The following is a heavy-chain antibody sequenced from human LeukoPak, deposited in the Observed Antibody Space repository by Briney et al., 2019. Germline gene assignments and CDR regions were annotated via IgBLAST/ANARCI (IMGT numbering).Heavy chain of an antibody. CDR3: AREHPYDSSGYYLGY. CDR2: IYSGGST. CDR1: GFTFSSYW. Sequence: GGSLRLSCAASGFTFSSYWMSWVRQAPGKGLEWVSVIYSGGSTYYADSVKGRFTISRDNSKNTLYLQMNSLRAEDTAVYYCAREHPYDSSGYYLGYWGQGTLVTVSS. J-gene: IGHJ4*02. V-gene: IGHV3-53*01. D-gene: IGHD3-22*01.